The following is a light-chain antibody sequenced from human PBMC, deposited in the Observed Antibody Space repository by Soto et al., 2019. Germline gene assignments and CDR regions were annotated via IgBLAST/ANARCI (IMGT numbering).Light chain of an antibody. CDR1: SSNLGSNS. CDR2: SNN. CDR3: AVWDDRLNGPV. Sequence: QSVLTQPPSASGTPGQRVSISCSGSSSNLGSNSVNWYQHLPGTAPKLLISSNNQRPSGVPDRFSGSKSGTSASLAISGLQSEEEADYYCAVWDDRLNGPVFGGGTKVTVL. J-gene: IGLJ3*02. V-gene: IGLV1-44*01.